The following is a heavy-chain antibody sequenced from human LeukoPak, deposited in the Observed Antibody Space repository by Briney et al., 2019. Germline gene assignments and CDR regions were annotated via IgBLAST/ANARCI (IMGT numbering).Heavy chain of an antibody. CDR2: ISGSGGST. CDR1: GFTVSSNY. D-gene: IGHD4-11*01. Sequence: PGGSLRLSCAASGFTVSSNYMSWVRQAPGKGLEWVSAISGSGGSTYYADSVKGRFTISRDNSKNTLYLQMNSLRAEDTAVYYCAKGRDYSNYWGADYWGQGTLVTVSS. V-gene: IGHV3-23*01. CDR3: AKGRDYSNYWGADY. J-gene: IGHJ4*02.